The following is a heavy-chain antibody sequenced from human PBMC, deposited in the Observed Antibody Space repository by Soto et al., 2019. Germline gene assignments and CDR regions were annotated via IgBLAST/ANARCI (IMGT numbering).Heavy chain of an antibody. D-gene: IGHD6-6*01. V-gene: IGHV3-7*01. Sequence: EVQLVESGGGLVQPGGSLRLSCAASGFTFSSYWMTWVRQAPGKGLEWVANIKQDGSEKHYVDSVKGRFTLSRDNAKNSLYLQMNSLRAEDTAVYYCARSSALGWYFDLWGRGTLVTVSS. CDR2: IKQDGSEK. CDR1: GFTFSSYW. CDR3: ARSSALGWYFDL. J-gene: IGHJ2*01.